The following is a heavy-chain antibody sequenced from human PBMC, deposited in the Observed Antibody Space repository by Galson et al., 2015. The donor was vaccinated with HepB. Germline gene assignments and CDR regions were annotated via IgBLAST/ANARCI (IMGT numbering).Heavy chain of an antibody. CDR1: GFTFRSYG. Sequence: SLRLSCAASGFTFRSYGIHWVRQAPGKGLEWVAVISYDGSNKYNADSVKGRFTISRDNSKNTLYLQMNSLRAEDTAVYYCAKGPEWYFDLWGRGTLVTVSS. D-gene: IGHD1-14*01. CDR3: AKGPEWYFDL. J-gene: IGHJ2*01. V-gene: IGHV3-30*18. CDR2: ISYDGSNK.